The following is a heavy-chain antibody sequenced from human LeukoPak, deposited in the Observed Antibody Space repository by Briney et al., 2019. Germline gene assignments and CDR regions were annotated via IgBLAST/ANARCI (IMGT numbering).Heavy chain of an antibody. CDR2: INGDGGSR. J-gene: IGHJ4*02. D-gene: IGHD6-13*01. Sequence: GGSLRLSCAASGFTFSTYWMHWVRQAPGKGLVWVSRINGDGGSRNYADSVKGRFTISRDNAKNTLYLQMSSLRVEDTAVYYCASASSHRTAAGADYWGQGTLVTVST. CDR1: GFTFSTYW. V-gene: IGHV3-74*01. CDR3: ASASSHRTAAGADY.